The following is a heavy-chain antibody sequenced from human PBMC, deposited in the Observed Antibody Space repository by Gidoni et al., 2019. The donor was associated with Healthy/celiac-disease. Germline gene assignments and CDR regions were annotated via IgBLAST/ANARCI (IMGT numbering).Heavy chain of an antibody. J-gene: IGHJ4*02. CDR2: INHSGST. CDR1: GGSFSGYY. Sequence: QVQLQQWGAGLLKPSETLSLTCAGYGGSFSGYYWSWIRQPPGKGLEWIGEINHSGSTNYNPSLKSRVTISVDTSKNQFSLKLISVTAADTAVYYCARIGDGFDYWGQGTLVTVSS. V-gene: IGHV4-34*01. CDR3: ARIGDGFDY.